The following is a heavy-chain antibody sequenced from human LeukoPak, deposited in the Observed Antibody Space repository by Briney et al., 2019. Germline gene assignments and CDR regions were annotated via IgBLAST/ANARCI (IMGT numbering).Heavy chain of an antibody. CDR1: GFTFTTSS. CDR2: IVVGSGNT. J-gene: IGHJ3*02. V-gene: IGHV1-58*01. D-gene: IGHD2-8*02. CDR3: AAVPNANAWYWDDAFDI. Sequence: SVKVSCKASGFTFTTSSVQWVRQARGQRLEWIGRIVVGSGNTDHAQKFQGRLTITRDISTSTAYMELSSLTSDDTAVYYCAAVPNANAWYWDDAFDIWGQGTMVTVSS.